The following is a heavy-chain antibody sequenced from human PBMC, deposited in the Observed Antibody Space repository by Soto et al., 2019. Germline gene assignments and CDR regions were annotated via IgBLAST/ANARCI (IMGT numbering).Heavy chain of an antibody. J-gene: IGHJ4*02. D-gene: IGHD2-15*01. Sequence: SETLSLTCAVYGGSFSGYYWDWIRQPPGKGLEWIGEINHRGSTNYNPSLKSRVTILVDRSKNQFSLKLSSVTAADTAVYYCARGEVVALGYWGQGTLVTVSS. CDR2: INHRGST. V-gene: IGHV4-34*01. CDR1: GGSFSGYY. CDR3: ARGEVVALGY.